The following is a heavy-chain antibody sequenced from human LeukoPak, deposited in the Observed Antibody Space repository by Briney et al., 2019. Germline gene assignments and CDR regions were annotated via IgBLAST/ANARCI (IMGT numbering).Heavy chain of an antibody. J-gene: IGHJ5*02. Sequence: ASVKVSCKVSGYTLTELSMHWVRQAPGKGLEWMGGFGPEDGETIYAQKFQGRVTMTEDTSTDTAYMELSSLRSEDTAVYYCATQRIQLWLLGGFWLDPWGQGTLVTVSS. CDR1: GYTLTELS. CDR2: FGPEDGET. V-gene: IGHV1-24*01. CDR3: ATQRIQLWLLGGFWLDP. D-gene: IGHD5-18*01.